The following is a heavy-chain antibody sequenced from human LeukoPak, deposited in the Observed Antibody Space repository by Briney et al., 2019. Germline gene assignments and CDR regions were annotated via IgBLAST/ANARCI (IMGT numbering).Heavy chain of an antibody. V-gene: IGHV4-61*01. CDR1: GGSVTSATYN. D-gene: IGHD6-19*01. J-gene: IGHJ4*02. CDR2: IHYRGST. Sequence: SETLSLTCTVSGGSVTSATYNWSWIRQPPGKGLEWIGYIHYRGSTNYNPSLKSRVTISVDTSKNQFSLKLSSVTAADTAVYYCARVAGWNYFDYWGQGTLVTVSS. CDR3: ARVAGWNYFDY.